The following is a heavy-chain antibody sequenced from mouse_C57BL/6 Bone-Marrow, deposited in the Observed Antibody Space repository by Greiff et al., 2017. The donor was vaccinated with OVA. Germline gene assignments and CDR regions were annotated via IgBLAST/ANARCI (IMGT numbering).Heavy chain of an antibody. V-gene: IGHV1-54*01. CDR3: ARPIYYDYDYAMDY. CDR1: GYAFTNYL. J-gene: IGHJ4*01. D-gene: IGHD2-4*01. Sequence: QVQLQQSGAELVRPGTSVKVSCKASGYAFTNYLIEWVKQRPGQGLEWIGMIHPNSGSTNYNEKFKSKATLTVDKSSSTAYMQLSSLTSEDSAVYYCARPIYYDYDYAMDYWGQGTSVTVSS. CDR2: IHPNSGST.